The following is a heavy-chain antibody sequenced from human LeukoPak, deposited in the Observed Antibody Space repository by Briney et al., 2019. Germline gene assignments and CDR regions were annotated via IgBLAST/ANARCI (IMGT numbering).Heavy chain of an antibody. J-gene: IGHJ3*02. CDR3: ASGRGRYFDWFRDAFDI. Sequence: PGGSLRLSCAASGFTFSIYSMNWVRQAPGKGLECVSYISSSSNTIYYADSVKGRFTISRDNAKNSLYLQMNSLRDEDTAVYYCASGRGRYFDWFRDAFDIWGQGTMVTVSS. CDR2: ISSSSNTI. CDR1: GFTFSIYS. V-gene: IGHV3-48*02. D-gene: IGHD3-9*01.